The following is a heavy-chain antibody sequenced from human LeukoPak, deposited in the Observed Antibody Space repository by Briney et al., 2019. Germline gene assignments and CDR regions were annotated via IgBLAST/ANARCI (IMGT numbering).Heavy chain of an antibody. CDR3: ARGDWGAVAGLFFDY. D-gene: IGHD6-19*01. CDR2: ISAYNGNT. Sequence: GSVKVSCKASGYTFTSYGISWVRQAPGQGLEWMGWISAYNGNTNYAQKLQGRVTMTTDTSTSTAYMELRSLRSDDTAVYYCARGDWGAVAGLFFDYWGQGTLVTVSS. J-gene: IGHJ4*02. V-gene: IGHV1-18*01. CDR1: GYTFTSYG.